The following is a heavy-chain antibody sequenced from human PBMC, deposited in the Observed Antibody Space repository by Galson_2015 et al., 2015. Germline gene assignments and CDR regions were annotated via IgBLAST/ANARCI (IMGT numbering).Heavy chain of an antibody. D-gene: IGHD3-22*01. CDR1: GFSISSGYY. CDR3: ARVRSSAYDAFDI. Sequence: ETLSLTCAVSGFSISSGYYWDWIRQPPGQGLEWIGNVFHSGIAHYNPSLKSRVTISVDTSKNQFSLKLNSVTAADTAIYYCARVRSSAYDAFDIWGQGAMVTVSS. CDR2: VFHSGIA. J-gene: IGHJ3*02. V-gene: IGHV4-38-2*01.